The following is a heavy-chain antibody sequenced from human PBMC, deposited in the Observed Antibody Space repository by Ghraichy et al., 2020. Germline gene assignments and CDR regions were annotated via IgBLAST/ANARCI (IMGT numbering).Heavy chain of an antibody. CDR2: ISAKNGHT. CDR1: DDSFSRYG. D-gene: IGHD3-10*01. J-gene: IGHJ4*02. V-gene: IGHV1-18*01. Sequence: ASVKVSCKSSDDSFSRYGFAWVRQAPGQGLEWMGWISAKNGHTKYAQKFQGRVTMTTDTSTGTVYMEMKSPRSDDPAVYFCARGGPLEAYGSSFDDWGQGTLVIVSS. CDR3: ARGGPLEAYGSSFDD.